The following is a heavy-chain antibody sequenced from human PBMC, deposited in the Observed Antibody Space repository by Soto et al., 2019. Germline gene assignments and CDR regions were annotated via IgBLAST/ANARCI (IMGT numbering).Heavy chain of an antibody. CDR3: AKDQSGYDHYAMDV. Sequence: QVQLVESGGGVVQPGRSLRLSCAASGFIFSSYGMHWVRQAPGKGLEWVAVISYDGINKNHADSVKGRFTISRDNSKNTLHLQMNGLRAEDTAVYYCAKDQSGYDHYAMDVWGQGTAVTVSS. CDR2: ISYDGINK. V-gene: IGHV3-30*18. CDR1: GFIFSSYG. D-gene: IGHD3-3*01. J-gene: IGHJ6*02.